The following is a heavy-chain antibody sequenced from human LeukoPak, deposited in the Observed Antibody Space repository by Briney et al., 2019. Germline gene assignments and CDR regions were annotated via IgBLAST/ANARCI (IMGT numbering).Heavy chain of an antibody. J-gene: IGHJ6*03. CDR1: GGSGSSDS. CDR3: ARRTRSFGYTYGDAYYYYYMDV. Sequence: SETLSLTCTVSGGSGSSDSWSWIRQPPGQGLEWIGYISYSGSTSYNPSLKSRVTISVDPSKSQLSLKLRSVTAADTAVYYCARRTRSFGYTYGDAYYYYYMDVWGKGTTVIVS. CDR2: ISYSGST. V-gene: IGHV4-59*02. D-gene: IGHD5-18*01.